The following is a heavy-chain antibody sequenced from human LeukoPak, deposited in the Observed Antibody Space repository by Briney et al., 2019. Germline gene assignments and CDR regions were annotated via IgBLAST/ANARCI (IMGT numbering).Heavy chain of an antibody. CDR1: SGSISSSSYY. D-gene: IGHD4-11*01. J-gene: IGHJ4*02. CDR2: IYYSGST. Sequence: SETLSLTCTVSSGSISSSSYYWGWIRQPPGKGLEWIGSIYYSGSTYYNPSLKSRVTISVDTSKNQFSLKLSSVTAADTAVYYCARHLTTTYIDYWGQGTLVTVSS. CDR3: ARHLTTTYIDY. V-gene: IGHV4-39*01.